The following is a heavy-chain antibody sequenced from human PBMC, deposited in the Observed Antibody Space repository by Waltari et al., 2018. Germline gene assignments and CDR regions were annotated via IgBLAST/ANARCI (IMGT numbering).Heavy chain of an antibody. CDR1: GFTFSSYA. J-gene: IGHJ1*01. V-gene: IGHV3-23*01. CDR2: ISGSGGRT. CDR3: AKVSGNYVGYFQH. D-gene: IGHD4-4*01. Sequence: EVQLLESGGGLVQPGGSLRLSCAASGFTFSSYAMSWVRQAPGKGLEWVSAISGSGGRTYDADSVKGRFTISRDNSKNTLYLQMNSLRAEDTAVYYCAKVSGNYVGYFQHWGQGTLVTVSS.